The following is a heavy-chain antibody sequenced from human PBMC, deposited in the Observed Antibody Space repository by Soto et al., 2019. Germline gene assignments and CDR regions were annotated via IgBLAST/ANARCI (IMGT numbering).Heavy chain of an antibody. J-gene: IGHJ3*02. V-gene: IGHV4-31*03. CDR3: ASYQQSYAFDI. CDR1: GGSISSGGYY. D-gene: IGHD2-2*01. CDR2: IFYSGST. Sequence: QVQLQESGPGLVKPSQTLSLTCTVSGGSISSGGYYWSWIRQHPGKGLEWIGYIFYSGSTYYNPSLKGRVAMSVDTSKNQFSLKLSPVTAADTAVYYCASYQQSYAFDIWGQGTMVTVSS.